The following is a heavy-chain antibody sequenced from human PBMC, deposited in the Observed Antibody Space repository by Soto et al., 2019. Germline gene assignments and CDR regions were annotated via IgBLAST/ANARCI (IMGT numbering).Heavy chain of an antibody. CDR3: AKGGITLGGVIVHFDY. CDR1: GFTFYDYA. V-gene: IGHV3-9*01. D-gene: IGHD3-16*02. CDR2: ISWNSGSI. Sequence: PGGSLRLSCAASGFTFYDYAMHWFRQAPGKGLEWVSGISWNSGSIGYADSVKGRFTISRDNAKNSLYLQMNSLRAEDTALYYCAKGGITLGGVIVHFDYWGQRTLVTVSS. J-gene: IGHJ4*02.